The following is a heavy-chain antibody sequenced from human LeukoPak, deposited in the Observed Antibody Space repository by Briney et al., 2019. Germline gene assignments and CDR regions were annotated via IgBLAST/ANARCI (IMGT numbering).Heavy chain of an antibody. CDR3: AIAAAGTGGYYFDY. Sequence: SVKVSCKASGGTFSSYAISWVRQAPGQGLEWMGGIIPIFGTANYAQKFQGRVTITTDESTSTAYMELSSLRSEGTAVYYCAIAAAGTGGYYFDYWGQGTLVTVSS. V-gene: IGHV1-69*05. CDR1: GGTFSSYA. CDR2: IIPIFGTA. J-gene: IGHJ4*02. D-gene: IGHD6-13*01.